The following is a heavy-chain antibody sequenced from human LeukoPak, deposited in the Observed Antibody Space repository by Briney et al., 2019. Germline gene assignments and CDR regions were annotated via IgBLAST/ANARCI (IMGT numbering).Heavy chain of an antibody. J-gene: IGHJ4*02. D-gene: IGHD2-15*01. CDR3: ATGACSGGSCYSVSVDY. Sequence: SVKVSCKASGGTFSSYAISWVRQAPGQGLEWMGGIIPIFGTANYAQKFQGRVTITRDTSASTAYMELSSLRSEDTAVYYCATGACSGGSCYSVSVDYWGQGTLVTVSS. CDR2: IIPIFGTA. V-gene: IGHV1-69*05. CDR1: GGTFSSYA.